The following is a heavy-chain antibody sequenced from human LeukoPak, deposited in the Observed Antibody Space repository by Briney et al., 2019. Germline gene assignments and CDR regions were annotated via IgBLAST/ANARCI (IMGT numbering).Heavy chain of an antibody. CDR3: ASRGGSGKYDFDF. J-gene: IGHJ4*02. CDR2: INPNSGDT. Sequence: ASVKVSCTASGYTFIGYFMHWVRQAPGQGLEWMGWINPNSGDTNYAQKFQGRVTMTRDTYVSTAYLELSSLRYDDTAVYYCASRGGSGKYDFDFWGQGTLVTVSS. CDR1: GYTFIGYF. V-gene: IGHV1-2*02. D-gene: IGHD3-10*01.